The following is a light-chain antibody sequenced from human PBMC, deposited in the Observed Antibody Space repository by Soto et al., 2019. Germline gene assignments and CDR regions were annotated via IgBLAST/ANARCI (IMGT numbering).Light chain of an antibody. CDR1: QSVTSSY. CDR2: GAS. J-gene: IGKJ4*01. Sequence: EIVLTQSPGTLSLSPGERATLSCRASQSVTSSYLAWYQQKPGQAPRLLIYGASSRATGIPDRFSGSGSGTDFTLTINRLETEDFAVYYCEQYDKSITFGGGTKVDIK. CDR3: EQYDKSIT. V-gene: IGKV3-20*01.